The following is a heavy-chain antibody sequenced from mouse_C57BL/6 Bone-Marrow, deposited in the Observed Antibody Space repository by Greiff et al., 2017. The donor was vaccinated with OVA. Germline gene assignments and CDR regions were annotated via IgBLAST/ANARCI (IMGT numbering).Heavy chain of an antibody. Sequence: QVHVKQSGAELARPGASVKLSCKASGYTFTSYGISWVKQRTGQGLEWIGEIYPRSGNTYYNEKFKGKATLTAAKSSSTAYMELRSLTSEDSAVYFCASPYYYGSSGYWGQGTTLTVSS. V-gene: IGHV1-81*01. CDR2: IYPRSGNT. J-gene: IGHJ2*01. D-gene: IGHD1-1*01. CDR3: ASPYYYGSSGY. CDR1: GYTFTSYG.